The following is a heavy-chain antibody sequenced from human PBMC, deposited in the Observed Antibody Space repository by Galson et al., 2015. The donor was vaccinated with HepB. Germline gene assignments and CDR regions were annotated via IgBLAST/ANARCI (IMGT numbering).Heavy chain of an antibody. J-gene: IGHJ4*02. CDR3: ARVGD. CDR1: GFTFSSYA. CDR2: ISYDGSNK. V-gene: IGHV3-30-3*01. Sequence: LRLSCAASGFTFSSYAMHWVRQAPGKGLEWVAVISYDGSNKYYADSVKGRFTISRDNSKNTLYLQMNSLRAEDTAVYCCARVGDWGQGTLVTVSS.